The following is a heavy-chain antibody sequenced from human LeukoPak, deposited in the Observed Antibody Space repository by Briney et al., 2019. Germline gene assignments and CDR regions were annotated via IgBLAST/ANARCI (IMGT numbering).Heavy chain of an antibody. CDR1: GFTFSSYG. D-gene: IGHD1-14*01. Sequence: PGGSLRLSCAASGFTFSSYGMHWVRQAPGKGLEWVAVIWHDGSIKYYADSVKGRLTISRDNSQNTLYLQMNSLRAEDTAVYYCARRNLDAFDIWGQGTMVTVSS. CDR2: IWHDGSIK. CDR3: ARRNLDAFDI. V-gene: IGHV3-33*01. J-gene: IGHJ3*02.